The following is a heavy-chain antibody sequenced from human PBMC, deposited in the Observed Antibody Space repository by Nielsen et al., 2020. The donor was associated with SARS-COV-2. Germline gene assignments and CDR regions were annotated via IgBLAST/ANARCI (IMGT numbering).Heavy chain of an antibody. V-gene: IGHV3-74*01. Sequence: GGFLRLSCEGSGYTFSDYYMNWVRQAPGKGLMWVARINSDGSRSAYAESVKGRFIIARDNARDTLSLQMNSLSVEDTAMYYCVRVRDDGHYYDTGPFDYWGQGALVTVSS. CDR2: INSDGSRS. D-gene: IGHD3-22*01. CDR1: GYTFSDYY. J-gene: IGHJ4*02. CDR3: VRVRDDGHYYDTGPFDY.